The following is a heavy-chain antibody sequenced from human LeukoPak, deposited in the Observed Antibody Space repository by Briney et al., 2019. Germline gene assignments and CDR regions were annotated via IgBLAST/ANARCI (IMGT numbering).Heavy chain of an antibody. CDR1: GYTLTELS. J-gene: IGHJ4*02. CDR2: FDPEDGET. Sequence: GASVKVSCKVSGYTLTELSMHWVRQAPGKGLEWMGGFDPEDGETIYAQKFQGRVTMTEDTSTDTAYMELSSLRSEDTAVYYCATAFWDPGYSYGFFDYWGQGTPVTVSS. D-gene: IGHD5-18*01. CDR3: ATAFWDPGYSYGFFDY. V-gene: IGHV1-24*01.